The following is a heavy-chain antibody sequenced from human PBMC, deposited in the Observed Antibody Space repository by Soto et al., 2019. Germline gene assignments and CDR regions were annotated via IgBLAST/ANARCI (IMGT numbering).Heavy chain of an antibody. D-gene: IGHD5-12*01. CDR3: ARDSGYDTPYYFDY. CDR1: GFTFSSYA. CDR2: ISGSGGST. V-gene: IGHV3-23*01. J-gene: IGHJ4*02. Sequence: PGGSLRLSCAASGFTFSSYAMSWVRQAPGKGLEWVSAISGSGGSTYYADSVKGRFTIPRDNSKNTLYLQMNSLRAEDTAVYYCARDSGYDTPYYFDYWGQGTLVTVSS.